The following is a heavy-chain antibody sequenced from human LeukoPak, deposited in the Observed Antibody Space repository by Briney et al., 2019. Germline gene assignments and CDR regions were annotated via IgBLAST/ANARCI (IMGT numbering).Heavy chain of an antibody. CDR1: GFTFSDRY. CDR3: ATETGWLFDY. J-gene: IGHJ4*02. CDR2: ISPNGNTI. Sequence: GGSLRPSCGVAGFTFSDRYMSGIRQAPGKGMEWVAYISPNGNTIHYADSVKGRFTISRDNAKNSLFLQVNSLRAEDTAMYYCATETGWLFDYWGQGTLVTVSS. V-gene: IGHV3-11*04. D-gene: IGHD5-12*01.